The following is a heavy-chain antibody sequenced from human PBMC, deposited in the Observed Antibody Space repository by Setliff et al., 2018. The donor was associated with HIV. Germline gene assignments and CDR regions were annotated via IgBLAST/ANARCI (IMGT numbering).Heavy chain of an antibody. CDR3: ARGGRVVPAATGSHAYDI. CDR1: GGTFSSYD. V-gene: IGHV1-69*13. CDR2: IIPVFGET. D-gene: IGHD2-2*01. Sequence: SVKVSCKASGGTFSSYDISWVRQAPGQGLEWMGRIIPVFGETNYAQKFQGRVTITADEFTSTAYMELSSLRSEDTAVYYCARGGRVVPAATGSHAYDIWGQGTKVTVSS. J-gene: IGHJ3*02.